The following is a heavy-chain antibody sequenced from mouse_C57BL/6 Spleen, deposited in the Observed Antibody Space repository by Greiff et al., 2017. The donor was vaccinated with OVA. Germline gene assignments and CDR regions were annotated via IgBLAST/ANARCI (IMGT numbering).Heavy chain of an antibody. J-gene: IGHJ2*01. Sequence: QVQLKQPGAELVRPGSSVKLSCKASGYTFTSYWMHWVKQRPIQGLEWIGNIDPSDSETHYNQKFKDKATLTVDKSSSTAYMQLSSLTSEDSAVYYCARESPYYSNYVFDYWGQGTTLTVSS. CDR1: GYTFTSYW. V-gene: IGHV1-52*01. CDR2: IDPSDSET. D-gene: IGHD2-5*01. CDR3: ARESPYYSNYVFDY.